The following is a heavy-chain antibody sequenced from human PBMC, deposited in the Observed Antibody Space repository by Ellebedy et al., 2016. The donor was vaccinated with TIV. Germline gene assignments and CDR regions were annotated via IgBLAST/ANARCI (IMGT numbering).Heavy chain of an antibody. D-gene: IGHD6-19*01. J-gene: IGHJ4*02. CDR1: GGTIRTYY. CDR3: ARGWATRPVDF. Sequence: MPSETLSLTCTVVSGGTIRTYYSLSIRQPPGKGLAWSGYNAISGSTNFNPSLKGRCTISVATSKNQFSLRLSSVTAADTAVYFCARGWATRPVDFWGQGTLVTVSS. CDR2: NAISGST. V-gene: IGHV4-4*08.